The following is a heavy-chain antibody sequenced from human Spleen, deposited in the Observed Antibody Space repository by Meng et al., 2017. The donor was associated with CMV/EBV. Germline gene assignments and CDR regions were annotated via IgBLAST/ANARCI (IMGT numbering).Heavy chain of an antibody. CDR1: EYICSSYS. J-gene: IGHJ4*02. CDR2: ISGSGGST. CDR3: VKGWQNLGDY. V-gene: IGHV3-23*01. Sequence: IPCRASEYICSSYSMRWVRQDPGKGLEWVSSISGSGGSTYSADSGKSRLTITRDNSESTVYLQMNSLTAEDTAIYYCVKGWQNLGDYWGQGTLVTVSS. D-gene: IGHD7-27*01.